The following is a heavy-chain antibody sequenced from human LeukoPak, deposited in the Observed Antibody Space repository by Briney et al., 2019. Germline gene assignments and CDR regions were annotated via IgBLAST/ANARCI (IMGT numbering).Heavy chain of an antibody. D-gene: IGHD3-10*01. V-gene: IGHV4-34*01. J-gene: IGHJ5*02. Sequence: PSETLSLTCAVYGGSFSGYYWSWIRQPPGKGLEWIGEINHSGSTNYNPSLKSRVTISVDTSKNQFSLKLSSVTAADTAVYYCARDAGAGYYSPPNWFDPWGQGTLVTVSS. CDR3: ARDAGAGYYSPPNWFDP. CDR1: GGSFSGYY. CDR2: INHSGST.